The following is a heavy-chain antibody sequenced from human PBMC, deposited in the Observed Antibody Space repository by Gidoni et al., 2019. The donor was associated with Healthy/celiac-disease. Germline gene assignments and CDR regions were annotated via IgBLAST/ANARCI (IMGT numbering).Heavy chain of an antibody. V-gene: IGHV3-15*01. D-gene: IGHD2-21*02. CDR3: TTDPCGGDCYPQPDFDY. CDR1: GFTFSNAW. Sequence: EVQLVESGGGLVKPGGSLRLSCAASGFTFSNAWMSWVRQAPGKGLEWVGRIKSTTDGGTTDYAAPVKGRFTISRDDSKNTLYLQMNSLKTEDTAVYYCTTDPCGGDCYPQPDFDYWGQGTLVTVSS. J-gene: IGHJ4*02. CDR2: IKSTTDGGTT.